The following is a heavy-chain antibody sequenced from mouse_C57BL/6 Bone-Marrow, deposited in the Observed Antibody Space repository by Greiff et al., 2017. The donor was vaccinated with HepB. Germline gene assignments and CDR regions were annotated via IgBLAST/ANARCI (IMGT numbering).Heavy chain of an antibody. CDR1: GYTLTDYS. CDR3: ARKDVYYAMDY. Sequence: EVQLQQSGPELVKPGASVKIPCKASGYTLTDYSMDWVKQSHGKSLEWIGDINPNNGGTIYNQKFKGKATLTVDKSSSTAYMELRSLTSEDTAVYYCARKDVYYAMDYWGQGTSVTVSS. J-gene: IGHJ4*01. V-gene: IGHV1-18*01. CDR2: INPNNGGT.